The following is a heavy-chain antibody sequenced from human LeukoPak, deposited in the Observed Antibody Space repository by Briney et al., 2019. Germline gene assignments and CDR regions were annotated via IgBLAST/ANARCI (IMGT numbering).Heavy chain of an antibody. J-gene: IGHJ5*02. CDR3: GRSGGGLYYDILTGWPTNGFDP. CDR2: IYYSGST. V-gene: IGHV4-39*01. Sequence: SETLSLTCTVSGGSISSSSYYWGWIRQPPGKGLEWIGSIYYSGSTYYNPSLKSRVTISVDTSKNQFSLKLSSVTAADTAVYYCGRSGGGLYYDILTGWPTNGFDPWGQGTLVTVSS. D-gene: IGHD3-9*01. CDR1: GGSISSSSYY.